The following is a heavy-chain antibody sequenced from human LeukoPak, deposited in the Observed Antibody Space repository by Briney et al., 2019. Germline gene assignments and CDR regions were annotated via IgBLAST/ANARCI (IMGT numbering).Heavy chain of an antibody. CDR1: GYTFNKFG. CDR2: INTYNGNT. J-gene: IGHJ4*02. Sequence: GASVKVSCKASGYTFNKFGMSWVRQAPGQGLEWLGWINTYNGNTKLGEKFQGRVTMTTDTSTSTVHMELTSLRTDDTAVYFCARDTPQHLKRFDYWGQGTLVTVSS. V-gene: IGHV1-18*01. D-gene: IGHD6-13*01. CDR3: ARDTPQHLKRFDY.